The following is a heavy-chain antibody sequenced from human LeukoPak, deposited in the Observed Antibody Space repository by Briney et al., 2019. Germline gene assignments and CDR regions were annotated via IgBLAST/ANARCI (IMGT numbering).Heavy chain of an antibody. V-gene: IGHV3-66*02. CDR1: GFTLSSNY. D-gene: IGHD3-22*01. CDR3: ARELDYYDSSGYYYFDY. J-gene: IGHJ4*02. Sequence: GGSLRLSCAAPGFTLSSNYMSWVRQAPGKGLEWVSVIYSGGSTYYADSVKGRFTISRDNSKNTLYLQMNSLRAEDTAVYYCARELDYYDSSGYYYFDYWGQGTLVTVSS. CDR2: IYSGGST.